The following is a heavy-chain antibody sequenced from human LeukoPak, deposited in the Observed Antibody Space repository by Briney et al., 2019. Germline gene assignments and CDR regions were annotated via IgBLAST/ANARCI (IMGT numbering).Heavy chain of an antibody. J-gene: IGHJ4*02. D-gene: IGHD2/OR15-2a*01. CDR3: TFGQRSFFFDH. CDR2: ISYDGSDE. V-gene: IGHV3-30*03. Sequence: GGCMRLSCATSGYTFNRYGMPWVRQAPGKGLEWVAVISYDGSDEYYGDSVKGRFNISRDNSKNTLYLEMNSLRGEDTALYYCTFGQRSFFFDHWGQGTLVTVSS. CDR1: GYTFNRYG.